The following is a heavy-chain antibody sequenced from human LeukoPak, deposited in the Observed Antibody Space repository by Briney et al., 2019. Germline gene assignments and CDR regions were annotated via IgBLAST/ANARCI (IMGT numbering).Heavy chain of an antibody. Sequence: PSETLSLTCTVSGGPTGTSSTHWGWVRQPPGKGLEWIGSIYYSGSTYYSPSLKSRVTISLDTSKNQFSLWLTSVTAADTAVYYCVTALTRDSSGWYVIDYWGQGTLATVSS. V-gene: IGHV4-39*01. CDR3: VTALTRDSSGWYVIDY. D-gene: IGHD6-13*01. CDR1: GGPTGTSSTH. J-gene: IGHJ4*02. CDR2: IYYSGST.